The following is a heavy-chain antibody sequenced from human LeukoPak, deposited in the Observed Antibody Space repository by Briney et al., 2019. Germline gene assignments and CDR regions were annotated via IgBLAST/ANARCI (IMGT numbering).Heavy chain of an antibody. Sequence: SETLSLTCTVSGGSISSYYWSWIRQPPGKGLEWIGYIYYSGSTNYNPSLKSRVTISVDTSKNQFSLKLSSVTAADTAVYYCARVVDFWSGFYYYGMDVWGQGTTVTVSS. CDR3: ARVVDFWSGFYYYGMDV. J-gene: IGHJ6*02. CDR2: IYYSGST. V-gene: IGHV4-59*01. CDR1: GGSISSYY. D-gene: IGHD3-3*01.